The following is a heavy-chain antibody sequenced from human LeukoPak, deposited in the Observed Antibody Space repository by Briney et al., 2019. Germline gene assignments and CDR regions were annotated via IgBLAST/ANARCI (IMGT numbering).Heavy chain of an antibody. CDR2: IWFDGSNE. CDR1: GFTFSTYG. J-gene: IGHJ6*02. D-gene: IGHD1-1*01. Sequence: GGSLRLSCAASGFTFSTYGMNWVRQAPGKGLEWVAVIWFDGSNEYYAESVRGRFTISRDNSKNTLYLQMNSLRGEDTAVYYCARFWKEYYSMDVWGQGTTVTVSS. CDR3: ARFWKEYYSMDV. V-gene: IGHV3-33*01.